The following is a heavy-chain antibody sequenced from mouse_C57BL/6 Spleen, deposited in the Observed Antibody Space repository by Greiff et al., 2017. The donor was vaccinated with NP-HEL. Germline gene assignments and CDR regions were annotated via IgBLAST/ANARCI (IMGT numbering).Heavy chain of an antibody. D-gene: IGHD2-3*01. CDR1: GYTFTSSG. V-gene: IGHV1-81*01. CDR3: ARSRRARDGYYWYFDV. CDR2: IYPRSGNT. Sequence: QVQLQQSGAELARPGASVKLSCKASGYTFTSSGISWVKQRTGQGLEWIGEIYPRSGNTYYHEKFKGKATLTADKSSSTAYMELRSLTSEDSAVYFCARSRRARDGYYWYFDVWGTGTTVTVSS. J-gene: IGHJ1*03.